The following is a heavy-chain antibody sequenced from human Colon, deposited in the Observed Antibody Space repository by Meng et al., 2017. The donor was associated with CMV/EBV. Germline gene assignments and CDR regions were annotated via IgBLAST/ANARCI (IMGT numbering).Heavy chain of an antibody. D-gene: IGHD3-22*01. Sequence: LHLQESGQGLVKAAETVSLTCTVSGGFIRGSSYYWGWIRQPPGKGLEWIGSMYYSGNTHYKSSLKSRVTISVDTSKNQFSLRLNSVTAADTAVYYCARTVQWLAPFYYYMDVWGKGTLVTVSS. CDR2: MYYSGNT. J-gene: IGHJ6*03. V-gene: IGHV4-39*07. CDR3: ARTVQWLAPFYYYMDV. CDR1: GGFIRGSSYY.